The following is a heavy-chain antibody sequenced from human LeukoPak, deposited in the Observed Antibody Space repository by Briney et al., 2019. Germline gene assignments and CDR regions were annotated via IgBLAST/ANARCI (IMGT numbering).Heavy chain of an antibody. CDR3: AKDGGVWFGESNDY. V-gene: IGHV3-48*01. CDR1: GFTFSNYS. Sequence: GGSLRLSCAASGFTFSNYSMNWVRQAPGKGLEWVSYISSSSSTIYYADSVKGRFTISRDNFKNTLYLQMNSLRAEDTAVYYCAKDGGVWFGESNDYWGQGTLVTVSS. D-gene: IGHD3-10*01. CDR2: ISSSSSTI. J-gene: IGHJ4*02.